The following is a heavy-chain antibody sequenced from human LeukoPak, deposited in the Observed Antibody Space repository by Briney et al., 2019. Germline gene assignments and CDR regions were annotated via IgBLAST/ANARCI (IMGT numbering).Heavy chain of an antibody. Sequence: ASVKVSCKASGYTFTGYYMHWVRQAPGQGLEWMGWINPNSGGTNYAQKFQGRVTMTRDTSTSTAYMELRSLRSDDTAVYYCARDPAYYDSSGYPYWGQGTLVTVSS. CDR2: INPNSGGT. CDR1: GYTFTGYY. V-gene: IGHV1-2*02. CDR3: ARDPAYYDSSGYPY. D-gene: IGHD3-22*01. J-gene: IGHJ4*02.